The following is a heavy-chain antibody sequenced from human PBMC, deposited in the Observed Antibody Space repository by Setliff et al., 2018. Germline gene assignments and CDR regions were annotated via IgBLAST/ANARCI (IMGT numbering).Heavy chain of an antibody. J-gene: IGHJ4*02. Sequence: GGSLRLSCAASGFTFSSYAMSWVRQAPGKGLEWVSAISGSGGSTYYADSVKGRFTISRDNAKDSLFLEMNNLSADDTGIYYCARDPRDCGGNCYPRLFYFQYWGQGTLVTVSS. CDR3: ARDPRDCGGNCYPRLFYFQY. CDR2: ISGSGGST. CDR1: GFTFSSYA. D-gene: IGHD2-21*02. V-gene: IGHV3-23*01.